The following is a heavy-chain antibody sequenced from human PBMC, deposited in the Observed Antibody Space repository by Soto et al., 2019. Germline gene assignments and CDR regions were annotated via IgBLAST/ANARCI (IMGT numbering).Heavy chain of an antibody. V-gene: IGHV4-4*03. Sequence: KLRETLSLTCAVSGGSISSSNWWSWVRQPPGKGLEWIEEIYHSGSTNYNPSLKSRVTISVDKSKNQFSLKLGSVTAADTAVYYCARTPRRGNCSSTSCRGGYYYYYGMDVWGQGTTVTVSS. CDR2: IYHSGST. D-gene: IGHD2-2*01. CDR3: ARTPRRGNCSSTSCRGGYYYYYGMDV. CDR1: GGSISSSNW. J-gene: IGHJ6*02.